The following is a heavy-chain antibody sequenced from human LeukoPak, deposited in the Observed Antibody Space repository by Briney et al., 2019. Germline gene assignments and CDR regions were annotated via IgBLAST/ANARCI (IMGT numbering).Heavy chain of an antibody. V-gene: IGHV4-4*07. D-gene: IGHD4-17*01. J-gene: IGHJ4*02. CDR3: ARDGSPYGDYAD. Sequence: SETLSLTCTVSGGSISSYYWSWIRQPAGQGLEWIGRIYTSGSTNYNPSLKSRVTMSVDTSKNQFSLKLSSVTAADTAVYYCARDGSPYGDYADWGQGTLVTVSS. CDR1: GGSISSYY. CDR2: IYTSGST.